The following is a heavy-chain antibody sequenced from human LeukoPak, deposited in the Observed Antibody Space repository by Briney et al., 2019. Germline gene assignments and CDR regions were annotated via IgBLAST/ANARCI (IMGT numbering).Heavy chain of an antibody. Sequence: SETLSLTCTVSGGSISSYYWSWIRQPPGKGLEWIGYIYYSGSTNYNPSLKSRVTISVDTSKNQFSLKLSSVTAADTAVYYCARADGYRSMDVWGKGTTVTVSS. D-gene: IGHD5-24*01. CDR3: ARADGYRSMDV. V-gene: IGHV4-59*01. J-gene: IGHJ6*03. CDR1: GGSISSYY. CDR2: IYYSGST.